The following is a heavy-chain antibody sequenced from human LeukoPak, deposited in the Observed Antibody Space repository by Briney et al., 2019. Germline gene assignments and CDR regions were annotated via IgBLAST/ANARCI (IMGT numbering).Heavy chain of an antibody. D-gene: IGHD3-3*01. CDR3: ARGRSSDYFDY. CDR1: GYTFTSYD. CDR2: MNPNSGNT. V-gene: IGHV1-8*01. J-gene: IGHJ4*02. Sequence: ASVKVSCEASGYTFTSYDIHWVRQATGQGLEWMGWMNPNSGNTGYAQKFQGRVTVTRNTSISTAYMELSSLGSEDTAVYYCARGRSSDYFDYWGQGTLVTVSS.